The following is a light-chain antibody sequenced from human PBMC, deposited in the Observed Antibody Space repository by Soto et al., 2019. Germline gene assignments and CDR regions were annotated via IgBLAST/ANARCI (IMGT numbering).Light chain of an antibody. V-gene: IGKV3-20*01. CDR2: GAS. J-gene: IGKJ1*01. Sequence: EIVLTQSPGTLSLSPGERATLSCRASQSVSRNYLVWYQQKPGQAPRLLIYGASGRATGIPDRFSGSGSGTDFTLTISRLEPEDFAVYYCQQYGSSGTFGQGTKVDTK. CDR1: QSVSRNY. CDR3: QQYGSSGT.